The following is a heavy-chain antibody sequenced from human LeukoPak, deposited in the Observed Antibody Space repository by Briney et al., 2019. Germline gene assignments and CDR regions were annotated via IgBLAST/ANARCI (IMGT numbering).Heavy chain of an antibody. CDR2: ISAYNGNT. V-gene: IGHV1-18*01. Sequence: GASVKVSCKASGYTFTSYGISWVRQAPGQGLEWMGWISAYNGNTNYAQKLQGRVTMTTDTSTSTAYMELRSLRSDDTAVYYCARDFDPYSLNLFDPWDQGTLVTVSS. D-gene: IGHD1-26*01. CDR1: GYTFTSYG. CDR3: ARDFDPYSLNLFDP. J-gene: IGHJ5*02.